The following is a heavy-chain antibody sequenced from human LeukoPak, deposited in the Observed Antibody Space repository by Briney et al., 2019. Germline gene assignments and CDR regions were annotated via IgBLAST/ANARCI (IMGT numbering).Heavy chain of an antibody. CDR2: IRVDGTNK. CDR1: GFTFSSYG. D-gene: IGHD3-9*01. CDR3: ATSRRHTLTTWGNYYYYPDL. V-gene: IGHV3-30*02. J-gene: IGHJ6*03. Sequence: GGSLRLSCAASGFTFSSYGMHWVRRAPGKGLEWVAFIRVDGTNKYYADSVQGRFTISRDNSKNTLYLQMSSLRAEDTAVYYCATSRRHTLTTWGNYYYYPDLWGKGTTVTISS.